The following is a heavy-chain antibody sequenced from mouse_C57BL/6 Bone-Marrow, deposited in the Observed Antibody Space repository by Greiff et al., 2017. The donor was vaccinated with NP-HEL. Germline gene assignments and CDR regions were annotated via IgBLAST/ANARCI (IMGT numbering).Heavy chain of an antibody. Sequence: EVQLQQSGPELVKPGDSVKISCKASGYSFTGYFMNWVMQSHGKSLEWIGRINPYNGDTFYNQKFKGKATLTVDKSSSTAHMELRSRTSEDSAVYYCARNGNYLYWYFDVWGTGTTVTVSS. D-gene: IGHD2-1*01. CDR2: INPYNGDT. CDR3: ARNGNYLYWYFDV. CDR1: GYSFTGYF. V-gene: IGHV1-20*01. J-gene: IGHJ1*03.